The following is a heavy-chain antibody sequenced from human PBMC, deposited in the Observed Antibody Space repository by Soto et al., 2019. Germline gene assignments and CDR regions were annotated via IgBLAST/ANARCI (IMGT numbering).Heavy chain of an antibody. V-gene: IGHV3-33*01. J-gene: IGHJ4*02. CDR1: GFTFSSYG. CDR3: AREDLDYYYSSGSLFDY. CDR2: IWYDGSNK. D-gene: IGHD3-22*01. Sequence: QVQLVESGGGVVQPGRSLRLSCAASGFTFSSYGMHWVRQAPGKGLEWVAVIWYDGSNKYYADSVKGRFTISRDNSKNTLYLQMNSLRAEDTAVYYCAREDLDYYYSSGSLFDYWGQGTLVTVSS.